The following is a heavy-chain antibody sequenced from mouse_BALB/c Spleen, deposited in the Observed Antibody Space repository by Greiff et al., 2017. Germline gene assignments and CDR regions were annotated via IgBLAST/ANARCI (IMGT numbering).Heavy chain of an antibody. V-gene: IGHV1S29*02. CDR1: GYTFTDYN. CDR3: ADYDYDNYFDY. CDR2: IYPYNGGT. D-gene: IGHD2-4*01. J-gene: IGHJ2*01. Sequence: EVQLQESGPELVKPGASVKISCKASGYTFTDYNMHWVKQSHGKSLEWIGYIYPYNGGTGYNQKFKSKATLTVDNSSSTAYMELRSLTSEDSAVYYCADYDYDNYFDYWGQGTTLTVSS.